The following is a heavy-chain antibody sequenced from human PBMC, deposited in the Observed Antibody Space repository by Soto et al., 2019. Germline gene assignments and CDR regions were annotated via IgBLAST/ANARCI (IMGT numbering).Heavy chain of an antibody. D-gene: IGHD3-22*01. CDR1: GGTFRSYS. V-gene: IGHV1-69*01. J-gene: IGHJ6*02. Sequence: QVHLVQSGAEVKKPGSSVKVSCKASGGTFRSYSISWVRQAPGQGLEWMGGIIPIFDITNYAQKFQGRVTITADESTSTAYMELSSLGSDDTAVYYCARPDEGGYSSNHHYYYALDVWGQGTTVTV. CDR2: IIPIFDIT. CDR3: ARPDEGGYSSNHHYYYALDV.